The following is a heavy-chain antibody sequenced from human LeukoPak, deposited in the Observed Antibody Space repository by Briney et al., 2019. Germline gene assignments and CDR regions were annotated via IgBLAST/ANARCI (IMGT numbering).Heavy chain of an antibody. J-gene: IGHJ4*02. Sequence: PSETLSLTCTVSGDSVSRYYWSWIRQPPGRGPEWIGFIYDTGSTNYNPSFKSRVTISRDAAKNQVSLQLTSVSAADTAVYYCARRHSNKYGQNSAYWGRGNLVTVSS. CDR3: ARRHSNKYGQNSAY. V-gene: IGHV4-59*02. CDR2: IYDTGST. D-gene: IGHD1/OR15-1a*01. CDR1: GDSVSRYY.